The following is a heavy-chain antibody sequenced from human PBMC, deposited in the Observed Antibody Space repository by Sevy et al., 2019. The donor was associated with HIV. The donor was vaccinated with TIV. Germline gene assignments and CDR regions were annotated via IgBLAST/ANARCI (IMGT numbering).Heavy chain of an antibody. Sequence: GGSLRLSCAASGFTFSSYAMSWVRQAPGKGLEWVSAISGTGGRTYYADSVKGRFTISRDNSKNTLYLQMNSLRAEDTAVYYCAQTPGSGRYNDYWGQGTLVTVSS. D-gene: IGHD3-10*01. CDR1: GFTFSSYA. CDR2: ISGTGGRT. CDR3: AQTPGSGRYNDY. V-gene: IGHV3-23*01. J-gene: IGHJ4*02.